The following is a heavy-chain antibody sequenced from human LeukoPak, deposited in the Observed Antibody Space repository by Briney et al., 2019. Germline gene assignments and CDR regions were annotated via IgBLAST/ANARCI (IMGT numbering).Heavy chain of an antibody. CDR2: IHSSGRT. J-gene: IGHJ4*02. Sequence: SETLSLTCAVYGGSFSGYYWSWIRQSPAKGLEWIGYIHSSGRTNCNPSLKSRVTIAVDTSKNQFSLNLRSVTAADTAVYYCARQTYDYGSGYIDYIDSWGRGILVTVSS. D-gene: IGHD3-22*01. V-gene: IGHV4-59*08. CDR1: GGSFSGYY. CDR3: ARQTYDYGSGYIDYIDS.